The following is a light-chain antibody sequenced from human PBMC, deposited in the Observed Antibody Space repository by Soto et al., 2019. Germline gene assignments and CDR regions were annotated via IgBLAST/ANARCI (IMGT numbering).Light chain of an antibody. J-gene: IGKJ4*02. CDR2: GVS. V-gene: IGKV1-16*02. Sequence: DIQMTQSPSSLSASVGDRVTITCRASQDIGKSLAWFQQKPGKAPKSLIYGVSSLQTGVPSKFSGSGSGTYFTLTITSLQPEDFASYYCQQYETYPLTFGGGTKVEIK. CDR3: QQYETYPLT. CDR1: QDIGKS.